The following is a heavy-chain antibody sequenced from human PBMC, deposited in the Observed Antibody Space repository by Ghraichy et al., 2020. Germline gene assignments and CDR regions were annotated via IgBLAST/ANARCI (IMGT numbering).Heavy chain of an antibody. V-gene: IGHV3-30*18. D-gene: IGHD3-9*01. J-gene: IGHJ4*02. Sequence: GGSLRLSCAASGFTFSSYGMHWVRQAPGKGLEWVAVISYDGSNKYYADSVKGRFTISRDNSKNTLYLQMNSLRAEDTAVYYCAKVGVNYDILTGYDYWGQGTLVTVSS. CDR1: GFTFSSYG. CDR3: AKVGVNYDILTGYDY. CDR2: ISYDGSNK.